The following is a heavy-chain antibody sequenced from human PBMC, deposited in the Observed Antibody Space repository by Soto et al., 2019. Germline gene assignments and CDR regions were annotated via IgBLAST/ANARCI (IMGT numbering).Heavy chain of an antibody. CDR1: SGDLF. CDR2: IYHSGNT. Sequence: SGDLFWSWIRQPPGKGLEWIGYIYHSGNTYYNPSLKSRVTISEDRSKNELSLKLTSVNAADTAVYYCARVPDVWGQGTTVTVSS. V-gene: IGHV4-30-2*01. CDR3: ARVPDV. J-gene: IGHJ6*02.